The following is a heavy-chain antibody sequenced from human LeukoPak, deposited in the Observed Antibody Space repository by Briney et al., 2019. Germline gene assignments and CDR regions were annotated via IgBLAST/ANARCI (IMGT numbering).Heavy chain of an antibody. CDR1: AFSFSNYA. CDR3: ARSLIDYGGSYDAFDI. CDR2: ISYDGSHK. Sequence: GGSLRLSCAASAFSFSNYAMHWVRRAPGKGLEWMAVISYDGSHKFYADSVKGRFTISRDNSKNTLYLQMNGLRAEDTAVYYCARSLIDYGGSYDAFDIWGQGTMVTISS. J-gene: IGHJ3*02. D-gene: IGHD4-23*01. V-gene: IGHV3-30*04.